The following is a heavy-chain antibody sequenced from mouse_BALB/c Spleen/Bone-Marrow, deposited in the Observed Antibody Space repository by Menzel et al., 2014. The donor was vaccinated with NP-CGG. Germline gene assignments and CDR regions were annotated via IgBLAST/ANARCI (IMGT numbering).Heavy chain of an antibody. CDR3: ARDGNFAMDY. CDR1: GFTFXDYY. Sequence: EVQRVESGGGLVKPGGSLKLSCAVSGFTFXDYYMYWVRQNPEKRLEWVATINDGGSYTYYPDSVKGRFTISRDNAKNNLYLQMSSLKSEDTAMYYCARDGNFAMDYWGQGTSVTVSS. D-gene: IGHD2-1*01. J-gene: IGHJ4*01. V-gene: IGHV5-4*02. CDR2: INDGGSYT.